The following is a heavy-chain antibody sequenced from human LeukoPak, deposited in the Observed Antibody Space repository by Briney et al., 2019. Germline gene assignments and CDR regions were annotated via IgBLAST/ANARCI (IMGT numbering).Heavy chain of an antibody. V-gene: IGHV4-59*01. D-gene: IGHD6-19*01. J-gene: IGHJ3*02. Sequence: PSETLSLTCTVPGGSISSYYWSWIRQPPGKGLEWIGYIQNRGSTNYNPSLKSRVTLSVDTSKNQFSLKLTSVTAADTAVYYCARDRPGIAVAGDAFDIWGQGTMVTVSS. CDR1: GGSISSYY. CDR2: IQNRGST. CDR3: ARDRPGIAVAGDAFDI.